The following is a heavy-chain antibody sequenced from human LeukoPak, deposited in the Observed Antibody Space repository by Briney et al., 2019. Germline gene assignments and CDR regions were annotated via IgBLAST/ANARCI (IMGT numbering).Heavy chain of an antibody. V-gene: IGHV3-53*05. CDR2: IYSGGST. Sequence: GGSLRLSCAASGFTVSSNYMSWVRQAPGKGLEWVSVIYSGGSTYYADSVKGRFTISRDNSKNTLYLQMNSLRAEDTAVYYCAKGAPATVGSRDYFDYWGQGTLVTVSS. J-gene: IGHJ4*02. D-gene: IGHD4-23*01. CDR1: GFTVSSNY. CDR3: AKGAPATVGSRDYFDY.